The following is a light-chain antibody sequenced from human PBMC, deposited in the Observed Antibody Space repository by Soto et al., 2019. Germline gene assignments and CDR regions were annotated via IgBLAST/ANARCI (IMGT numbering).Light chain of an antibody. V-gene: IGLV2-11*01. CDR1: SSDVGAYNY. Sequence: ALTQPRSVSGSPGQSVTISCTGTSSDVGAYNYVSWYQQHPGKAPKLMIYAVTERPSGVPDRFSGSKSGNTASLTISGLQAEDEADYYCCSYAGSSSWVFGGGTQLTVL. J-gene: IGLJ3*02. CDR3: CSYAGSSSWV. CDR2: AVT.